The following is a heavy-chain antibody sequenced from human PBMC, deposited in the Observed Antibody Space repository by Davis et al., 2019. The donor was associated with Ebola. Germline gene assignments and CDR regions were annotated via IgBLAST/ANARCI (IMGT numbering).Heavy chain of an antibody. D-gene: IGHD4-17*01. CDR1: GGSISSYY. J-gene: IGHJ6*02. CDR2: IYYSGST. V-gene: IGHV4-59*08. Sequence: PGGSLRLSCTVSGGSISSYYWSWIRQPPGKGLEWIGYIYYSGSTNYNPSLKSRVTISVDTSKNQFSLKLSSVTAADTAVYYCARVYYGDYDYYYYYGMDVWGQGTTVTVSS. CDR3: ARVYYGDYDYYYYYGMDV.